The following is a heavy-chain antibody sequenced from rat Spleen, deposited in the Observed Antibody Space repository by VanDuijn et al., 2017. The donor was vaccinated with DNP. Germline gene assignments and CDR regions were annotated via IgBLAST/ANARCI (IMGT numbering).Heavy chain of an antibody. V-gene: IGHV5-31*01. Sequence: EVQLVESGGGLVQPGRSLKLSCAASGFTFNNYWMTWVRQVPGKGLEWVASITSSGGDTFYPDSVKGRFTISRDNARDTLSLQMNSLRAEDTATYYCVRLLAGRSYYSDDWGQGVMVTVSS. CDR2: ITSSGGDT. D-gene: IGHD2-7*01. J-gene: IGHJ2*01. CDR3: VRLLAGRSYYSDD. CDR1: GFTFNNYW.